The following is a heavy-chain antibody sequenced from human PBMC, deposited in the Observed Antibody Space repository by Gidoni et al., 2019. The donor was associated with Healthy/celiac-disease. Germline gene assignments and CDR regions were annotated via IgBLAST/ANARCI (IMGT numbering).Heavy chain of an antibody. J-gene: IGHJ3*02. CDR3: ARGPRIVVVHDAFDI. Sequence: QLQLQESGSGLVKPPQTMSLTCALSGASISSGGYSWSWIRQPQGKGLEWIGYIYHSGSTYYHPYLKSRVTISVDKSKNQFSLKLSSVTAADTAVYYCARGPRIVVVHDAFDIWGQGTMVTVSS. D-gene: IGHD2-2*01. CDR1: GASISSGGYS. CDR2: IYHSGST. V-gene: IGHV4-30-2*01.